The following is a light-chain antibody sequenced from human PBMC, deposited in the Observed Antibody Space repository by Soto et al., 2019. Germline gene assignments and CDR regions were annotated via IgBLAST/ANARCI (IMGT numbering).Light chain of an antibody. Sequence: QSALTQPASVSGSPGQSITISCTGTNSDVGGYNYVFWYQQHPGKAPKLMLYDVNNRPSGVSNRFSGSKSGNTASLTISGLQAEDEADYYCSSYTSSKTVVFGGGTKLTVL. CDR3: SSYTSSKTVV. CDR1: NSDVGGYNY. J-gene: IGLJ2*01. V-gene: IGLV2-14*01. CDR2: DVN.